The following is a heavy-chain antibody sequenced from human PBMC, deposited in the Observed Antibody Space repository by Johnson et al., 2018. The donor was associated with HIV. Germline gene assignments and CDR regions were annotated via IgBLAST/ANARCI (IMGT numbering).Heavy chain of an antibody. D-gene: IGHD3-22*01. J-gene: IGHJ3*02. CDR2: IHSGGST. Sequence: VQLVESGGDLVQPGGSLRLSCAASGFPVSSNYMSWVRQAPGKGLEWVSVIHSGGSTYYADSVKGRFTISRDNSKNSLYLQMNSLRAEDTAVYYCARVLYYYDSSGYWTNDAFDIWGQGTMVTVSS. CDR1: GFPVSSNY. V-gene: IGHV3-66*01. CDR3: ARVLYYYDSSGYWTNDAFDI.